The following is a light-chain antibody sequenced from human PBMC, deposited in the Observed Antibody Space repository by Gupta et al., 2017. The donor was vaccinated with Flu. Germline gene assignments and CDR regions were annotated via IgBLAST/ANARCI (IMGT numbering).Light chain of an antibody. CDR2: YAS. V-gene: IGKV6-21*01. CDR1: QHIGGA. CDR3: HQSSDLPWT. Sequence: EIVLTQSPDFQSVTPKERVTIPCRASQHIGGALHWYQQKPDQSPKVLIKYASQSFSGVPSRFSGSGSGTDFTLTINGLETEDAATYYCHQSSDLPWTFGQGTKVEIK. J-gene: IGKJ1*01.